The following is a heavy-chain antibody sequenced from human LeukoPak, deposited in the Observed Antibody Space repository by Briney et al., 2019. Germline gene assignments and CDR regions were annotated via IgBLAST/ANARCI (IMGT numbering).Heavy chain of an antibody. Sequence: PSETLSLTCAVYGWSFSGYYWSWIRQPPGKGLEWIGEINHSGSTNYNPSLKSRVTISVDTSKNQFSLKLSSVTAADTAVYYCARPNIAVAGTASAFDIWGQGTMVTVSS. J-gene: IGHJ3*02. CDR1: GWSFSGYY. D-gene: IGHD6-19*01. V-gene: IGHV4-34*01. CDR3: ARPNIAVAGTASAFDI. CDR2: INHSGST.